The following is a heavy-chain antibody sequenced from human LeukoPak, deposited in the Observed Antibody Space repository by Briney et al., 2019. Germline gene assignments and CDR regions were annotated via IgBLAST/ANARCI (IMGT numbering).Heavy chain of an antibody. J-gene: IGHJ1*01. V-gene: IGHV1-18*01. D-gene: IGHD4-17*01. CDR2: ISAYNGNT. CDR3: ARDFNYGDSLH. CDR1: GYTFTSYG. Sequence: ASVKVSCKASGYTFTSYGISWVRQAPGQGLEWMGWISAYNGNTNYAQKFQGRVTMTRDTSISTAYMELSRLRSDDTAVYYCARDFNYGDSLHWGQGTLVTVSS.